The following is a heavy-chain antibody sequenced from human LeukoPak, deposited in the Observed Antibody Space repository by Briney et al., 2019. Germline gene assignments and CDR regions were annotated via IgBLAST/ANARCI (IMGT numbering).Heavy chain of an antibody. CDR2: IRSNSDGGTI. J-gene: IGHJ5*02. V-gene: IGHV3-15*01. CDR1: GFTFSSYA. D-gene: IGHD3-22*01. CDR3: ATDFYDST. Sequence: GGSLRLSCAASGFTFSSYAMSWVRLAPGKGLEWVGRIRSNSDGGTIDYAAPVKGRFTLSRDDSKTTLYLQMNSLQTEDTAVYYCATDFYDSTWGQGTLVTVSS.